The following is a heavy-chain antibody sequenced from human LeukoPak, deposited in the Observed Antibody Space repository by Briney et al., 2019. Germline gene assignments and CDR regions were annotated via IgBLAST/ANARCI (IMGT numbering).Heavy chain of an antibody. CDR3: AIHYDILTGHDAFDI. CDR2: IYYSGST. CDR1: GGSISSSSYY. V-gene: IGHV4-39*01. Sequence: SETLRLTCTVSGGSISSSSYYWGWIRQPPGKGLEWIGSIYYSGSTYYNPSLKSRVTISVDTSKNQFSLKLSSVTAADTAVYYCAIHYDILTGHDAFDIWGQGKLVTVSS. D-gene: IGHD3-9*01. J-gene: IGHJ3*02.